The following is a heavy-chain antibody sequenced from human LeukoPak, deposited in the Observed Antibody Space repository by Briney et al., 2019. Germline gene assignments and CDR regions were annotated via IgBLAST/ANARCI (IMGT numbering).Heavy chain of an antibody. D-gene: IGHD4-17*01. Sequence: SQTLSLTCTVSGCSISSGTYYWSWIRQPAGKGLEGIGRIYPSGSTNYNPSLKSRVTISIDTSKNQFSLKLSSVPAADTAVYYCAKGDDYGDQRGLHWFDPWGQGTLVTVSS. CDR3: AKGDDYGDQRGLHWFDP. J-gene: IGHJ5*02. CDR2: IYPSGST. V-gene: IGHV4-61*02. CDR1: GCSISSGTYY.